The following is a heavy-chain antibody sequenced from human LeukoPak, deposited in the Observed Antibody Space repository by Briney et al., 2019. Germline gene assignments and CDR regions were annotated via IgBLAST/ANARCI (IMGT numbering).Heavy chain of an antibody. Sequence: ASVKVSCKASGYIFTSYGINWVRQAPGQGLEWMGWISAYNGNTNYAQKVQGRVTMTTDALTSTAYLELRSLTSDDTAVYFCARPNWHDARLGAFNIWGQGTMVTVSS. CDR2: ISAYNGNT. J-gene: IGHJ3*02. V-gene: IGHV1-18*01. CDR1: GYIFTSYG. CDR3: ARPNWHDARLGAFNI. D-gene: IGHD1-1*01.